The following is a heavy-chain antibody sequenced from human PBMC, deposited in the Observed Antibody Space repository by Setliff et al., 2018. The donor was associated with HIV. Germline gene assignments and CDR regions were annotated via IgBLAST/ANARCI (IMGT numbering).Heavy chain of an antibody. Sequence: SVKVSCKASGDTFTSYVISWVRQAPGQGLEWMGGIVLMSNTADYAPKFQGRVTITADKSTSTAYMELSSLRSEDTAVYYCARGYRSAWNSWFDAWGQGTRVTVSS. D-gene: IGHD6-19*01. CDR3: ARGYRSAWNSWFDA. J-gene: IGHJ5*02. CDR1: GDTFTSYV. CDR2: IVLMSNTA. V-gene: IGHV1-69*06.